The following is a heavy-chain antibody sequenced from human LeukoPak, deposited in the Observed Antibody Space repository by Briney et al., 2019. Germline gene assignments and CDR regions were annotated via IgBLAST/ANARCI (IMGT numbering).Heavy chain of an antibody. J-gene: IGHJ4*02. CDR2: INHSGST. V-gene: IGHV4-34*01. Sequence: PSETLSLTCAVYGGSFSGYYWSWIRQPPGKGLEWIGEINHSGSTNYNPSLKSRVTISVDTSKNQFSPKLSSVTAADTAVYYCARASSIGYSYGKDFDYWGQGTLVTVSS. CDR3: ARASSIGYSYGKDFDY. CDR1: GGSFSGYY. D-gene: IGHD5-18*01.